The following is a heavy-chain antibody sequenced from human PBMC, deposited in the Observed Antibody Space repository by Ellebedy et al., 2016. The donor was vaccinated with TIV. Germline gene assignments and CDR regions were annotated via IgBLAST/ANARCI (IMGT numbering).Heavy chain of an antibody. CDR2: IDPYDTGI. D-gene: IGHD1-26*01. CDR1: GFIFSRYW. V-gene: IGHV3-74*03. CDR3: VRAYTEILVNTPTGAYDI. J-gene: IGHJ3*02. Sequence: GGSLRLSCVVSGFIFSRYWMHWARHIPGKGLMWVARIDPYDTGITYANSVKGRFTISRDNSKNTLYLQMNNLRVEDTAVYYCVRAYTEILVNTPTGAYDIWGQGTRVTVSS.